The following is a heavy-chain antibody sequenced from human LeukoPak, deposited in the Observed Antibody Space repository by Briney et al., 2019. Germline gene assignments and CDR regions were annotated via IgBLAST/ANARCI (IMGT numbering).Heavy chain of an antibody. D-gene: IGHD6-6*01. V-gene: IGHV3-74*01. Sequence: GGSLRLSCAASGFTFSSYWMHWVRQAPGKGLVWVSHINSDGSSTNYADSVKGRFTISRDNAKNTLYLQMNSLRAEDTAVYYCARTGIAARPTVWFDPWGQGTLVTVSS. CDR3: ARTGIAARPTVWFDP. CDR2: INSDGSST. CDR1: GFTFSSYW. J-gene: IGHJ5*02.